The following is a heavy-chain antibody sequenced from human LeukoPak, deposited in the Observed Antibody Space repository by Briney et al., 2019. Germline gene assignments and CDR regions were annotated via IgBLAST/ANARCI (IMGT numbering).Heavy chain of an antibody. CDR1: GGTFSSYA. Sequence: SVKVSCKASGGTFSSYAISWVRQAPGQGLEWMGRIIPILGIANYAQKFQGRVTITADKSTSTAYMELSSLRSEDTAVYYCAVSYNGMAGTGVDYWGQGTLVTVSS. V-gene: IGHV1-69*04. D-gene: IGHD6-19*01. CDR3: AVSYNGMAGTGVDY. CDR2: IIPILGIA. J-gene: IGHJ4*02.